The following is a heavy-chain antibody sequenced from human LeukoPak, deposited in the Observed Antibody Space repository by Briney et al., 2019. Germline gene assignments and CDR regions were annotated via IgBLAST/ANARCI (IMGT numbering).Heavy chain of an antibody. CDR3: ARDIGVADY. CDR1: GFTFSSYA. D-gene: IGHD6-19*01. Sequence: GGSLRLSCAASGFTFSSYAMSWVRQAPGKGLEWVSYISSSSSTIYYADSVKGRFTISRDNAKNSLYLQMNSLRAEDTAVYYCARDIGVADYWGQGTLVTVSS. J-gene: IGHJ4*02. V-gene: IGHV3-48*01. CDR2: ISSSSSTI.